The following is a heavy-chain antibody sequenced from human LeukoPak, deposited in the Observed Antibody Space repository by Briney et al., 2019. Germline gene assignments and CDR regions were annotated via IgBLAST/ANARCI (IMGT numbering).Heavy chain of an antibody. Sequence: GGSLRLSCAASGFTFSSYAMHWVRQAPGKGLEYVSAISSNGGSTYYANSVKGRFTISRDNSKNTLYLQMGSLRAEDMAVYYCARGGIAARPTDYWGQGTLVTVSS. CDR1: GFTFSSYA. V-gene: IGHV3-64*01. CDR3: ARGGIAARPTDY. D-gene: IGHD6-6*01. CDR2: ISSNGGST. J-gene: IGHJ4*02.